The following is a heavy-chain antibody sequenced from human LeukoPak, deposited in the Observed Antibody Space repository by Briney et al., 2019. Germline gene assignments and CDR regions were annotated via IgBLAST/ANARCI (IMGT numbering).Heavy chain of an antibody. CDR1: GGSISSYY. CDR2: LYYRGST. V-gene: IGHV4-59*01. CDR3: ARDLRVGGSSGWYAFDV. Sequence: SETLSLTCTVSGGSISSYYWSWIRQPPGKGLEWIGYLYYRGSTTYNPSLKSRVTISIDTSKNQFSLKLSSVTAADTAVYYCARDLRVGGSSGWYAFDVWGQGTMATVSS. J-gene: IGHJ3*01. D-gene: IGHD6-19*01.